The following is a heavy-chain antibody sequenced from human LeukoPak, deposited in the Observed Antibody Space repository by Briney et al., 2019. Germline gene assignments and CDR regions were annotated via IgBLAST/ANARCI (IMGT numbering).Heavy chain of an antibody. CDR1: GFSVSNAW. J-gene: IGHJ4*02. D-gene: IGHD4-17*01. CDR3: TTASTVTYYFEH. Sequence: GGSLRLSCAASGFSVSNAWMSWVRQAPGKGLEWVGRIKSKTDGGTTDYAAPMKGRFSISRDDSENTLYLQMNSLKTEDTAVYYCTTASTVTYYFEHWGQGTLVTVSS. CDR2: IKSKTDGGTT. V-gene: IGHV3-15*01.